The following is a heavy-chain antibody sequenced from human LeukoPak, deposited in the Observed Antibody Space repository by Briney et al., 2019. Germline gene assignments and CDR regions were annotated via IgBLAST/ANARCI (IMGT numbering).Heavy chain of an antibody. V-gene: IGHV4-31*03. CDR3: ARDQGYSSSWSLYNWFDP. D-gene: IGHD6-13*01. CDR2: IYYSGST. J-gene: IGHJ5*02. CDR1: GGSISSGGYY. Sequence: SQTLSLTCTVSGGSISSGGYYWSWIRQHPGKGLEWIGYIYYSGSTYYNPSLKSRVTISVDTSKNQFSLELSSVTAADTAVYYCARDQGYSSSWSLYNWFDPWGQGTLVTVSS.